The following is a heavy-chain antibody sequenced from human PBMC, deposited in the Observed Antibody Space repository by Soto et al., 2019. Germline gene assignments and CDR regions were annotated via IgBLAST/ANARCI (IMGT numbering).Heavy chain of an antibody. CDR1: GDSISSGSYY. CDR2: FYYSGST. V-gene: IGHV4-31*03. CDR3: ARTYGILGSGDQSLDY. J-gene: IGHJ4*02. Sequence: QVQLQESGPGLVKPSQILSLTCTVSGDSISSGSYYWNWIRQLPGKGPEWIGYFYYSGSTYYNPSLKSRVAISVDVSKNQFALKLTSVTAADTAVYYCARTYGILGSGDQSLDYWGQGTLVTVSS. D-gene: IGHD3-10*01.